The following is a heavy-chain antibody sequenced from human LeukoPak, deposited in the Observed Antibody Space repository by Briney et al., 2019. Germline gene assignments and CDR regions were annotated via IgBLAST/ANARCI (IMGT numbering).Heavy chain of an antibody. CDR3: ARDLYSGSSYGIDY. CDR1: GFTFSSYA. J-gene: IGHJ4*02. V-gene: IGHV3-30-3*01. CDR2: ISYDGSNK. Sequence: PGGSLRLSCAASGFTFSSYAMHWVRQAPGKGLEWVAVISYDGSNKYYADSVKGRFTIPRDNSKNTLYLQMNSLRAEDTAVYYCARDLYSGSSYGIDYWGQGTLVTVSS. D-gene: IGHD1-26*01.